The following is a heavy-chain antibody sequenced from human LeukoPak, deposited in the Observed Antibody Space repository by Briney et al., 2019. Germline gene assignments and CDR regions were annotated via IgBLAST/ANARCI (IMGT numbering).Heavy chain of an antibody. CDR2: IYFGENT. CDR3: ARRDDSSGYHKIFDY. D-gene: IGHD3-22*01. J-gene: IGHJ4*02. CDR1: GGSISSGPYY. V-gene: IGHV4-39*01. Sequence: SETLSLTCTVSGGSISSGPYYWGWLRQPPGKGPEWIGNIYFGENTYYNPSLKSRVTISIDTSKNQFYLKLSSLTAADTAVYYCARRDDSSGYHKIFDYWGPGTLVTVSS.